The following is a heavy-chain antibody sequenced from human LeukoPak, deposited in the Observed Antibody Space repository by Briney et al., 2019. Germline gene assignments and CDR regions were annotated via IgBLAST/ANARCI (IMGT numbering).Heavy chain of an antibody. CDR3: ARSPHIWFAERGWFDP. Sequence: SETLSLTCAVYGGSFSGYYWNWIRQPAGKRLEWIGRIYTSGSTNYNPSLKGRVTMTVDTSKSQFSLKLSSVTAADTAVYFCARSPHIWFAERGWFDPWGQGTLVTVSS. D-gene: IGHD3-10*01. CDR2: IYTSGST. J-gene: IGHJ5*02. V-gene: IGHV4-59*10. CDR1: GGSFSGYY.